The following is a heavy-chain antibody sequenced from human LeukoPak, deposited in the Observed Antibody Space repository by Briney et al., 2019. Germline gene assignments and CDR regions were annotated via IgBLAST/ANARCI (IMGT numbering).Heavy chain of an antibody. D-gene: IGHD3-10*01. CDR2: IYPGDSAT. CDR1: GYSFSDYL. CDR3: ARQCCRGASPGFDP. J-gene: IGHJ5*02. Sequence: KPGESLKISCKGSGYSFSDYLIAWVRQMPGKGLEWMGSIYPGDSATRYSPSFQGQVTFSADKSISTAYLQWSSLRASDTAIYYCARQCCRGASPGFDPWGQGTLVTVSS. V-gene: IGHV5-51*01.